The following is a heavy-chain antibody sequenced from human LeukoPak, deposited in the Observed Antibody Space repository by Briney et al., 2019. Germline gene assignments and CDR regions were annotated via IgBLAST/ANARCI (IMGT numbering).Heavy chain of an antibody. Sequence: PGGCLRLSCAASGFTFVYSTVGWVRQGPERGLGLVSLTSMDGVNTFYADSVKGRFNISRDNDNNSLYLQMNSLSAEDTALYYWARDHGYYDSSGAYYYYYMDVGGKGTTVTVSS. V-gene: IGHV3-20*04. CDR1: GFTFVYST. CDR2: TSMDGVNT. J-gene: IGHJ6*03. CDR3: ARDHGYYDSSGAYYYYYMDV. D-gene: IGHD3-22*01.